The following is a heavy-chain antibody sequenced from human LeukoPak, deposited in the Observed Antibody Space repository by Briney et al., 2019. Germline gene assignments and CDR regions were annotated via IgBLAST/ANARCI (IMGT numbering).Heavy chain of an antibody. D-gene: IGHD4-17*01. CDR2: INHSGST. Sequence: SETLSLTCAVYGGSFSGYYWSWIRQPPGKGLEWIGEINHSGSTNYDPSLKSRVTISVDTSKNQFSLKLSSVTAADTAVYYCVYDYGELDYWGQGTLVTVSS. CDR1: GGSFSGYY. J-gene: IGHJ4*02. CDR3: VYDYGELDY. V-gene: IGHV4-34*01.